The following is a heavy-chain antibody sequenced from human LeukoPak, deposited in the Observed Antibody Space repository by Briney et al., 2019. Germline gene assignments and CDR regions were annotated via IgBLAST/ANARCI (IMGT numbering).Heavy chain of an antibody. D-gene: IGHD5-24*01. V-gene: IGHV3-23*01. Sequence: GGSLRLSCAVSGFTFSNYAMSWVRQAPGKGLEWVSAFSGSGGSTYYADSVKGRFTISRDNSKNTLYLQMNSLRAEDTAVYYCAKVGRDGYNFHWYFDLWGRGTLVTVSS. CDR1: GFTFSNYA. CDR3: AKVGRDGYNFHWYFDL. CDR2: FSGSGGST. J-gene: IGHJ2*01.